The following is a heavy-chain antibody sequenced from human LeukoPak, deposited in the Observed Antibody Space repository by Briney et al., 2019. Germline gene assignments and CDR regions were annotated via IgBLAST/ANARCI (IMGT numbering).Heavy chain of an antibody. CDR1: GYTFTSSA. J-gene: IGHJ4*02. CDR2: IVVGSGNT. V-gene: IGHV1-58*02. D-gene: IGHD3-22*01. CDR3: AAASYYYDSSGSLDY. Sequence: ASVKVSCKASGYTFTSSAMQWVRQARGQRLEWIGWIVVGSGNTNYAQKFQERVTITRDMSTSTAYMELSSLRSEDTAVYYCAAASYYYDSSGSLDYWGQGTLVTVSS.